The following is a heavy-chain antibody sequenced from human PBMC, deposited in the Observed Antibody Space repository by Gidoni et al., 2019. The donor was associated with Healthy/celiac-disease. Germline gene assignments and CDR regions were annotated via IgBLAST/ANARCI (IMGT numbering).Heavy chain of an antibody. D-gene: IGHD5-18*01. CDR3: ARIETSRGYSYGYELDY. J-gene: IGHJ4*02. CDR1: GFSLSNARMG. V-gene: IGHV2-26*01. CDR2: IFSNDEK. Sequence: QVTLKESGPVLVKPTETLTLTCTVSGFSLSNARMGVSWIRQPPGKALEWLAHIFSNDEKSYSTSLKSRLTISKDTSKSQVVLTMTNMDPVDTATYYCARIETSRGYSYGYELDYWGQGTLVTVSS.